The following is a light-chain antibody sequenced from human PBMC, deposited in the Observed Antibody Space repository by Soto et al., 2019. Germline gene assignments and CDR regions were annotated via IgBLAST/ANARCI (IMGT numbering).Light chain of an antibody. CDR2: GAS. CDR1: QSVSSSY. Sequence: EIVLTQSPGTLSLSPGERVTLSCRASQSVSSSYLAWYQQKPGQAPRLLIYGASSRATGIPDRFSGSGSGTDFTLTISRLEPEDFAVYSCQQYGSSPLFGQGTRLEIK. J-gene: IGKJ5*01. V-gene: IGKV3-20*01. CDR3: QQYGSSPL.